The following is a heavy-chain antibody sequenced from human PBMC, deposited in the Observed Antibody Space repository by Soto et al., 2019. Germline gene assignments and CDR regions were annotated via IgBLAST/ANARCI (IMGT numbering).Heavy chain of an antibody. CDR1: GGSFSGYY. CDR3: ARGVSSSWYDYYYGMDV. Sequence: PSETLSLTCAVYGGSFSGYYWSWIRQPPGKGLEWIGEINHSGSTNYNPSLKSRVTISVDTSKNQFSLKLSSVTAADTAVYYCARGVSSSWYDYYYGMDVWGQGTTVTVS. V-gene: IGHV4-34*01. CDR2: INHSGST. J-gene: IGHJ6*02. D-gene: IGHD6-13*01.